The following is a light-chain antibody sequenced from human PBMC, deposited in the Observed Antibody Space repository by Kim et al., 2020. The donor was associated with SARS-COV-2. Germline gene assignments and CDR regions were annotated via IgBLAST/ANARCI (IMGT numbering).Light chain of an antibody. CDR2: ASS. V-gene: IGKV1-39*01. CDR1: QSISSY. Sequence: YVGDRVTISCRASQSISSYLNWYQQRPGKAPKLLIYASSSLQSGVPSRFSGSGSGTHFTLTISSLQPEDYATYYCQQSYITPPITFGQGTRLEIK. J-gene: IGKJ5*01. CDR3: QQSYITPPIT.